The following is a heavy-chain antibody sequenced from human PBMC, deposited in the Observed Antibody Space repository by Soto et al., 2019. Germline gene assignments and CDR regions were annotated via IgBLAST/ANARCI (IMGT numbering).Heavy chain of an antibody. CDR2: ISAYNGNT. CDR3: ARDAPPEDY. Sequence: QVQLVQSGAEVKKPGASVKVSCKASGYTFTSYAISWVRQAPGQGLEWMGWISAYNGNTNYAQKLQGRGTMTTDTSTSTDYLELRSLRSDYSAVYYCARDAPPEDYWGQGTLVTVSS. J-gene: IGHJ4*02. CDR1: GYTFTSYA. V-gene: IGHV1-18*01.